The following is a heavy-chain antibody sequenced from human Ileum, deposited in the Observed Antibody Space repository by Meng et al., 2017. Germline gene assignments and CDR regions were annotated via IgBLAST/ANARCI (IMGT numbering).Heavy chain of an antibody. V-gene: IGHV1-69*13. J-gene: IGHJ4*02. CDR1: GGTFSSYA. CDR2: IIPIFGTA. Sequence: SVKVSCKASGGTFSSYAISWVRQAPGQGLEWMGGIIPIFGTANYAQKFQGRVTITADESTSTAYMELSSLRSEDTAAYYCARGDWNYEPGFDYWGQGTLVTVSS. CDR3: ARGDWNYEPGFDY. D-gene: IGHD1-7*01.